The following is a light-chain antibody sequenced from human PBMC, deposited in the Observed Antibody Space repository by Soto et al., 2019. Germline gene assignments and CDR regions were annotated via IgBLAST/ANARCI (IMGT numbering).Light chain of an antibody. J-gene: IGKJ1*01. V-gene: IGKV1-5*01. CDR3: QHTRT. CDR2: DAS. Sequence: DIQLTQSPSFLSAFVGDRVTITCRASQNINNWVAWYQQKPGKAPKFLIYDASTLQRGVSSRFSGSGFGTEFSLTINSLQPDDSGSYYCQHTRTFGQGTKVEVK. CDR1: QNINNW.